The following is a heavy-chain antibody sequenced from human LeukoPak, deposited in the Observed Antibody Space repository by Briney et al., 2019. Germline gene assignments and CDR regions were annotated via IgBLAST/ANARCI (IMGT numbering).Heavy chain of an antibody. CDR1: GFTFSSYA. V-gene: IGHV3-23*01. CDR2: ISGSGGST. CDR3: ARDARITMVRGVIITKNDY. J-gene: IGHJ4*02. Sequence: GGSLRLSCAASGFTFSSYAMSWVRQAPGKGLEWVSAISGSGGSTYYADSVKGRFTISRDNAKNSLYLQMNSLRAEDTAVYYCARDARITMVRGVIITKNDYWGQGTLVTVSS. D-gene: IGHD3-10*01.